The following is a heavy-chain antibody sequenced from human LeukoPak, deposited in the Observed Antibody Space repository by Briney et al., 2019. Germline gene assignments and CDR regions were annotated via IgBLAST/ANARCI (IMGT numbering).Heavy chain of an antibody. CDR3: AREIAVAGTGYYFDY. CDR1: GFTFSSYW. J-gene: IGHJ4*02. V-gene: IGHV3-7*01. Sequence: GGSLRLSCAASGFTFSSYWMSWVRQAPGKGLEWVANIKQDGSEKYYVDFVKGRFTISRDNAKNSLYLQMNSLRAEDTAVYHCAREIAVAGTGYYFDYWGQGTLVTVSS. CDR2: IKQDGSEK. D-gene: IGHD6-19*01.